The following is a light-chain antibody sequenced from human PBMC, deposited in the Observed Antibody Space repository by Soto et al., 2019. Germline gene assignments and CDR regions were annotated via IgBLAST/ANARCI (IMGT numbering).Light chain of an antibody. V-gene: IGKV3-11*01. CDR2: DAS. CDR1: QSVSSY. CDR3: QQRSKWPLT. J-gene: IGKJ5*01. Sequence: EIVLTQSPATLSLSPGERATLSCRASQSVSSYLAWYQQNPGQAPRLLIYDASNRATGIPARFSGSGSGTDFTLTISSLEPEDFAVYYCQQRSKWPLTFGQGTRLENK.